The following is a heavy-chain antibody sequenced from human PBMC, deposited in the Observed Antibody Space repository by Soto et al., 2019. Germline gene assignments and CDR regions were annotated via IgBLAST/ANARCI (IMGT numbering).Heavy chain of an antibody. CDR1: GYTFTGYH. CDR2: INPNSGGT. V-gene: IGHV1-2*02. D-gene: IGHD3-10*01. J-gene: IGHJ6*02. CDR3: ATGMLVRGGYYVDV. Sequence: ASVKVSCKASGYTFTGYHMHWVRQAPGQGLEWMGWINPNSGGTNYAQKFQGRVTMTRDTSISTAYMEVSRLRSDGTAVYYCATGMLVRGGYYVDVWGQGTTVTVSS.